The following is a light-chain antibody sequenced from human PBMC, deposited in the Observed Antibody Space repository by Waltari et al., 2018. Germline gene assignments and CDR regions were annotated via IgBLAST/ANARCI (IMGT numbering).Light chain of an antibody. CDR3: AAWDDSLNGVV. Sequence: QSVLTQPPSASGTPGQRVTISCSGSSSNIGSNTVNRYQQLPGTAPKLLIYSNNQRPSGVPDRFSGSKSGTSASQAISGLQSEDEADYYCAAWDDSLNGVVFGGGTKLTVL. V-gene: IGLV1-44*01. J-gene: IGLJ2*01. CDR2: SNN. CDR1: SSNIGSNT.